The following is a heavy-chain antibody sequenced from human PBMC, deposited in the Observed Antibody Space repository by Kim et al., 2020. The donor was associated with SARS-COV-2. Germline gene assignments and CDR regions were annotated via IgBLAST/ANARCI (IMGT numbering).Heavy chain of an antibody. Sequence: GGSLRLSCAASGFTFSSYGMHWVRQAPGKGLEWVAVIWYDGSNKYYADSVKGRFTISRDNSKNTLYLQMNSLRAEDTAVYYCARDLRRYCSSTSCYIFDYWGQGTLVTVSS. CDR1: GFTFSSYG. D-gene: IGHD2-2*02. CDR3: ARDLRRYCSSTSCYIFDY. CDR2: IWYDGSNK. J-gene: IGHJ4*02. V-gene: IGHV3-33*01.